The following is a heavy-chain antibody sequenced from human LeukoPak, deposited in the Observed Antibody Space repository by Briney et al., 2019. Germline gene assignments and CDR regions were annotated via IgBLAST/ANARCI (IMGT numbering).Heavy chain of an antibody. CDR3: ALPFNYYYAMDV. J-gene: IGHJ6*02. V-gene: IGHV1-2*02. Sequence: ASVKVSCKSTGYIFTGYYLHWVRPAPGQRLEGMGCINPTSGVTNYAQNFQGRVSVDRDTSISTAYMELSSLRSEDTAVYYRALPFNYYYAMDVWGQGTTVTVSS. CDR2: INPTSGVT. CDR1: GYIFTGYY.